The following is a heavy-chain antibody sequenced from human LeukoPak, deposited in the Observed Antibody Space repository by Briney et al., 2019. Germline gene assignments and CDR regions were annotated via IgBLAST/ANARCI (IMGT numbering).Heavy chain of an antibody. CDR2: INAGNGNT. V-gene: IGHV1-3*01. D-gene: IGHD3-3*01. CDR1: GYTFTSYA. Sequence: ASVKVSCKASGYTFTSYAMHWVRQAPGQRLEWMGWINAGNGNTKYSQKFQGSVTITRDTSASTAYMELSSLRSEDTAVYYCARARQSGQIGSFDYWDQGTLVTVSS. J-gene: IGHJ4*02. CDR3: ARARQSGQIGSFDY.